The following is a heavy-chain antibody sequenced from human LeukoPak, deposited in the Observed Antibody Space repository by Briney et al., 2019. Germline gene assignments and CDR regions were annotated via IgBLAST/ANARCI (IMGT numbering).Heavy chain of an antibody. J-gene: IGHJ6*03. CDR2: IRYDGSNT. CDR1: GFTFSSYG. D-gene: IGHD6-13*01. Sequence: GGSLRLSCAASGFTFSSYGMHWVRQAPGKGLEWVAFIRYDGSNTYYADSVKGRFTISRDNSKNTLYLQMNSLRAEDTAVYYCARENLQTRIAAAGSGSYYYYYMDVWGKGTTVTISS. V-gene: IGHV3-30*02. CDR3: ARENLQTRIAAAGSGSYYYYYMDV.